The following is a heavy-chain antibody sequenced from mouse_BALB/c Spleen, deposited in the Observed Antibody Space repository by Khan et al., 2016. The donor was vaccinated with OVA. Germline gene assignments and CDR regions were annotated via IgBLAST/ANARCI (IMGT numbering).Heavy chain of an antibody. CDR3: ARNSYKYDFTY. D-gene: IGHD1-3*01. V-gene: IGHV2-2*01. Sequence: VQLQESGPGLVQPSQSLSITCTVSGFSLNTYGIHWVRQSPGKGLEWLGVIWSGGNTAYNAPFISSLNITNDNSHSTAFFKTNSMQPDDTAKYYCARNSYKYDFTYWGQGTLVTVSA. J-gene: IGHJ3*01. CDR1: GFSLNTYG. CDR2: IWSGGNT.